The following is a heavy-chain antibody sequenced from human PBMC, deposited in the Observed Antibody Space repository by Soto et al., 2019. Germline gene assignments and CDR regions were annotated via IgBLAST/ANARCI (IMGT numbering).Heavy chain of an antibody. J-gene: IGHJ3*02. CDR3: AKATATGGGAFDI. Sequence: GGSLRLSXAASGFICTSYDMSWVRQAPGKGLGWVSTILVGGSTHYEDSVKGRFTISRDRSKNTLYLQMNSLTAGDTAVYYCAKATATGGGAFDICGQGTMVTVSS. CDR1: GFICTSYD. CDR2: ILVGGST. D-gene: IGHD2-8*02. V-gene: IGHV3-23*01.